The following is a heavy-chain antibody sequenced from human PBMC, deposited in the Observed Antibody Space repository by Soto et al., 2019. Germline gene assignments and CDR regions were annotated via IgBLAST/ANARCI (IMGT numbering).Heavy chain of an antibody. CDR2: INRSGST. CDR1: GGSFSDSY. V-gene: IGHV4-34*01. Sequence: QVQLQQWGAGLLKPSETLSLTCGVFGGSFSDSYWNWIRQPPGKGLEWIGEINRSGSTNYNPSLESRVTISVDTSKDQFSLKLSSVTAADTAVYYCARRGWFSPEYSQHWGQGTLVTVSS. J-gene: IGHJ1*01. D-gene: IGHD6-19*01. CDR3: ARRGWFSPEYSQH.